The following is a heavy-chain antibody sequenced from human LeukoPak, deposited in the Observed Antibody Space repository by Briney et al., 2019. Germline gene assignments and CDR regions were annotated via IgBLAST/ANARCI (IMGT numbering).Heavy chain of an antibody. V-gene: IGHV1-8*01. J-gene: IGHJ6*02. CDR3: ARGRQYAYCYDNYYGMDV. D-gene: IGHD3-22*01. CDR1: GYTFTSYD. Sequence: ASVKVSCKASGYTFTSYDINWVRQATGQGLEWMGWMNPNSGNTGYAQKFQGRVTMTRNTSISTAYMELSSLRSEDTAVYYCARGRQYAYCYDNYYGMDVWGQGTTVTVSS. CDR2: MNPNSGNT.